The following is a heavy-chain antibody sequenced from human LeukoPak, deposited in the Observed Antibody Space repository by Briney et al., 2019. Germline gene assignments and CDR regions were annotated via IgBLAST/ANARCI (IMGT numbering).Heavy chain of an antibody. Sequence: PGGSLRLSCAASGFTFSSHSMNWVRQAPGKGLEWVSYISSSSSAIYYADSVKGRFTISRDNAKNSLYLQMNSLRVEDMAVYYCARGGATPYYYYYYMDVWGKGTTVTVSS. J-gene: IGHJ6*03. D-gene: IGHD5-12*01. V-gene: IGHV3-48*01. CDR3: ARGGATPYYYYYYMDV. CDR2: ISSSSSAI. CDR1: GFTFSSHS.